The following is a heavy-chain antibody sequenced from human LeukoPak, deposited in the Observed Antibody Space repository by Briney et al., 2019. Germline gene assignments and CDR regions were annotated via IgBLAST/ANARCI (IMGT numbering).Heavy chain of an antibody. CDR2: INQSGFT. CDR3: AREAPTGFGY. V-gene: IGHV4-34*01. D-gene: IGHD3-16*01. CDR1: GGSFSGFY. Sequence: SETLSLTCAVYGGSFSGFYWSWIRQPPGKGLEWIGEINQSGFTKYNPSLKSRVTISVDTSKNQFSLKLTSVTAADTAVYYCAREAPTGFGYWGQGTLVTVSS. J-gene: IGHJ4*02.